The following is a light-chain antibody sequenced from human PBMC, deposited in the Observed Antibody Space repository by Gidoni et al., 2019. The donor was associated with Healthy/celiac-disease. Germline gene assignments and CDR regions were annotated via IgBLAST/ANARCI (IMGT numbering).Light chain of an antibody. Sequence: SGSGGSSNIGSNTVNWYQQLPGTAPKSRIYSKTPRPSGVPDRFSGSKSGTSASLAISGLQSEDEADYYCAAWDDSLNGVVFGGGTKLTVL. CDR2: SKT. CDR1: SSNIGSNT. CDR3: AAWDDSLNGVV. J-gene: IGLJ2*01. V-gene: IGLV1-44*01.